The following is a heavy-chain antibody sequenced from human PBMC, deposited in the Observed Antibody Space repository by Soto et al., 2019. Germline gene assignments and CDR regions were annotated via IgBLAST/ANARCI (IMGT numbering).Heavy chain of an antibody. D-gene: IGHD1-1*01. V-gene: IGHV1-69*01. J-gene: IGHJ6*02. CDR3: ASSSGLDHLLNYYGLNV. CDR1: GGTFTSIA. CDR2: IIPVLGTP. Sequence: QVHLVQSSAEVKKPGSSVKVSCKASGGTFTSIAFSWVRQAPGQGLEWMGGIIPVLGTPNYAQKFQARVTITADASTTRVDVELSSLRSDDTAVYYCASSSGLDHLLNYYGLNVWGQGTTVTV.